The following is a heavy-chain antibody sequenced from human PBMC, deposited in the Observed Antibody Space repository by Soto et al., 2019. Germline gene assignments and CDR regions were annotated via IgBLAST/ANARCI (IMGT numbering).Heavy chain of an antibody. D-gene: IGHD2-2*01. CDR1: GGSINDYY. V-gene: IGHV4-59*01. J-gene: IGHJ5*02. CDR2: IHYNGGT. CDR3: ARGPSTSLIMPWFAP. Sequence: KPSETLSLTCTVSGGSINDYYWSWMRQPPGKGLEWIAYIHYNGGTNYNPSLKSRVTISLDRSKNQFSLKLSSVTAADTAVYYCARGPSTSLIMPWFAPWGQGTLVTVSS.